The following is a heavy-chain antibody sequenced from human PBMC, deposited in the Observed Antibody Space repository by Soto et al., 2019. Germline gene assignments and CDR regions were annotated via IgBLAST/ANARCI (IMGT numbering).Heavy chain of an antibody. Sequence: GGSLRLSCAASGFTFSNAWMNWVRQAPGKGLEWVGRIKSKTDGGTTDYAAPVKGRFTISRDDSKNTLYLQMNSLKTEDTAVYYCTTDRFTIFGVVIKVAVPYDAFDIWGQGTMVTVSS. CDR2: IKSKTDGGTT. D-gene: IGHD3-3*01. J-gene: IGHJ3*02. CDR3: TTDRFTIFGVVIKVAVPYDAFDI. CDR1: GFTFSNAW. V-gene: IGHV3-15*07.